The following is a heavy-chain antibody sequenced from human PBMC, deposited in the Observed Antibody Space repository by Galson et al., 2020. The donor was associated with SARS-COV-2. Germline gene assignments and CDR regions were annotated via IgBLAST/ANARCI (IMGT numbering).Heavy chain of an antibody. J-gene: IGHJ4*02. D-gene: IGHD1-26*01. CDR2: ISTDSRTI. CDR1: GFTFSDYN. V-gene: IGHV3-48*02. Sequence: GGSLRLSCAASGFTFSDYNMNWVRQPPGKGLEWISYISTDSRTIYYADSVKGRVTISRDNAKNSLDLQMSSLRDEDTAVYYCARNKGWELLADWGQGTLVTVSS. CDR3: ARNKGWELLAD.